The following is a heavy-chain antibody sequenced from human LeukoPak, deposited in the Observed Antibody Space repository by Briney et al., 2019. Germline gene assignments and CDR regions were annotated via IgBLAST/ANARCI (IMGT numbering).Heavy chain of an antibody. D-gene: IGHD6-19*01. J-gene: IGHJ3*02. CDR2: INPIGGST. CDR1: GYTFTSYY. Sequence: ASVKVSCKASGYTFTSYYMHWVRQAPGQGLEWMGIINPIGGSTSYAQKFQGRVTMTRDTSTSTVYMELSSLRSEDTAVYYCARVSSGMRDAFDIWGQGTMVTVSS. V-gene: IGHV1-46*01. CDR3: ARVSSGMRDAFDI.